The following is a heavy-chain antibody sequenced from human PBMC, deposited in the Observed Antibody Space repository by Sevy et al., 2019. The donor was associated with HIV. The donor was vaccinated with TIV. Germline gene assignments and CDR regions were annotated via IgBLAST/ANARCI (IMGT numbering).Heavy chain of an antibody. CDR1: GFTFSDYY. J-gene: IGHJ4*02. V-gene: IGHV3-11*01. CDR2: ISSSGSTI. CDR3: ARVAVRFSLRRDGYNCDY. D-gene: IGHD5-12*01. Sequence: GGSLRLSCAASGFTFSDYYMSWIRQAPGKGLEWVSYISSSGSTIYYADSVKGRFTISRDNAKNSLYLQMNSLRAEDTAVYYWARVAVRFSLRRDGYNCDYWGQGTLVTVSS.